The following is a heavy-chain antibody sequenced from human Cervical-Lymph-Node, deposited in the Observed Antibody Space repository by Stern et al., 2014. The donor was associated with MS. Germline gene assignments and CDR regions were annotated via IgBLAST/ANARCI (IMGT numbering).Heavy chain of an antibody. J-gene: IGHJ2*01. CDR3: AREATTRHWYFDL. D-gene: IGHD5-12*01. CDR2: IHYSGST. CDR1: GGSISSTTYS. V-gene: IGHV4-39*02. Sequence: VHLVESGPGLVKPSETLSLTCAVSGGSISSTTYSWGWIRQSPGKGLEWFASIHYSGSTYFNPSLKSRVTISIDTSKNQFSLKVTSVTGADTAVFYCAREATTRHWYFDLWGRGTLVTVSS.